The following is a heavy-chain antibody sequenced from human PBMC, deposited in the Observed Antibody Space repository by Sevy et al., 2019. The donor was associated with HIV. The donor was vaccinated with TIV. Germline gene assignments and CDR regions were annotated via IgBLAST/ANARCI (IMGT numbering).Heavy chain of an antibody. D-gene: IGHD1-26*01. V-gene: IGHV3-33*01. CDR3: ARDPHEIMLSGSYYLY. CDR2: IWYDGSNT. CDR1: GFIFSYHG. Sequence: GGSLRLSCAASGFIFSYHGMHWVRQAPGKGLEWVAVIWYDGSNTIYADSVKGRFTISRDNSKNILYLQMNSLRDEDTAVYYCARDPHEIMLSGSYYLYWGQGTRVTVSS. J-gene: IGHJ4*02.